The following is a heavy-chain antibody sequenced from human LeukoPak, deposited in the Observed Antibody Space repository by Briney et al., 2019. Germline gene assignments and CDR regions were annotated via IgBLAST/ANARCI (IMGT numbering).Heavy chain of an antibody. CDR1: GFTFSSYG. CDR2: IWYDGSNK. D-gene: IGHD6-13*01. J-gene: IGHJ4*02. Sequence: GGSLRLSCAASGFTFSSYGMHWVRQAPGKGLEWVAVIWYDGSNKYYADSVKGRFTISRDNSENTLYLQMDSLRAEDTAVYYCAVEQQLNYWGQGTLVTVSS. CDR3: AVEQQLNY. V-gene: IGHV3-33*01.